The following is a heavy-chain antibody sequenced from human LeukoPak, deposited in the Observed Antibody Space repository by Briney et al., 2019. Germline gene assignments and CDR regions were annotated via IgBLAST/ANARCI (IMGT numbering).Heavy chain of an antibody. Sequence: SETLSLTCAVYGGSFGGYYWSWIRQPPGKGLEWIGEINHSGSTNYNPSLKSRVTISVDTSKNQFSLKLSSVTAADTAVYYCASRSLLYYYGSGGFDYWGQGTLVTVSS. J-gene: IGHJ4*02. CDR2: INHSGST. D-gene: IGHD3-10*01. CDR3: ASRSLLYYYGSGGFDY. CDR1: GGSFGGYY. V-gene: IGHV4-34*01.